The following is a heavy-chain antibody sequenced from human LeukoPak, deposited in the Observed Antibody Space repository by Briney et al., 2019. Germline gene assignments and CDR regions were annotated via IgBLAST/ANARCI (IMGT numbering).Heavy chain of an antibody. J-gene: IGHJ4*02. D-gene: IGHD2-2*02. Sequence: ASVKVSCKASGYTFTGYYMHWVRQAPGQGFEWMGWINPNSGGTNYAQKFQDRITMTRDTSISTAYMELSRLRSDDTAIYYCARDPGLYTVDYWGQGTLVTVSS. CDR1: GYTFTGYY. CDR3: ARDPGLYTVDY. CDR2: INPNSGGT. V-gene: IGHV1-2*02.